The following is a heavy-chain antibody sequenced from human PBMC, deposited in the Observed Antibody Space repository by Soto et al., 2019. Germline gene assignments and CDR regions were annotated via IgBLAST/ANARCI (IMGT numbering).Heavy chain of an antibody. CDR3: ARVEYSSGWYVVPFDY. V-gene: IGHV4-34*01. CDR1: GGSVSGYY. CDR2: INHSGST. Sequence: SETMSLTCAVYGGSVSGYYWSWIRQHPGKGLEWIGEINHSGSTNYNPSLKSRVTISVDTSKNQFSLKLSSVTAADTAVYYCARVEYSSGWYVVPFDYWGQGTLVTVSS. J-gene: IGHJ4*02. D-gene: IGHD6-19*01.